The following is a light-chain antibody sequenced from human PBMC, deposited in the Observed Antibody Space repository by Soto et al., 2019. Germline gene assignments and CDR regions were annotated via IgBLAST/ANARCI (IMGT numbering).Light chain of an antibody. CDR3: TSYTSSSTYV. Sequence: QSVLTQPASGSGSPGQSITISFTGTSSDVGGYKDVSWYQQHPGKAPKLLIYEVSNRPSGVSNRFSGTKSGNTASLTISGLQAEDEADYYCTSYTSSSTYVFGTGTKLTVL. CDR2: EVS. CDR1: SSDVGGYKD. V-gene: IGLV2-14*01. J-gene: IGLJ1*01.